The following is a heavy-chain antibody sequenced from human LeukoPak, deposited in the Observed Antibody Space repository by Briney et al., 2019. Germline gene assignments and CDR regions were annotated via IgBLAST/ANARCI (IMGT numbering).Heavy chain of an antibody. J-gene: IGHJ3*02. Sequence: GGSLRLSCAASGFTLSNYAMHWVRQAPGKGRVWVAVISYDGTDKYYADYVKRRFTISRDNSKNTLHLQMNSLSTEDTAVLYCARDREVPIW. CDR2: ISYDGTDK. V-gene: IGHV3-30*04. CDR1: GFTLSNYA. CDR3: ARDREVPI.